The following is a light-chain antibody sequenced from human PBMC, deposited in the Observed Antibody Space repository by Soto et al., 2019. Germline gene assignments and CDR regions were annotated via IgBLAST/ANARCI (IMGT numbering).Light chain of an antibody. Sequence: EIVLPQSPGNLSLSTGEIATPSCRASQSVSSSHLAWYQQKPGQAPRLLIYGASNRATGIPDRFSGSGSGTDFTLTISRLEPEDFAVYYCQQYGSSGTFGQGTRWIS. CDR1: QSVSSSH. CDR2: GAS. CDR3: QQYGSSGT. J-gene: IGKJ1*01. V-gene: IGKV3-20*01.